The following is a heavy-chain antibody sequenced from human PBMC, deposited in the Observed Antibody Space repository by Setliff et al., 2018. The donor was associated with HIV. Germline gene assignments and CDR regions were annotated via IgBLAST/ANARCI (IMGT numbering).Heavy chain of an antibody. V-gene: IGHV4-4*08. D-gene: IGHD1-1*01. J-gene: IGHJ3*02. CDR2: VPASGTT. CDR3: AKEGSWNDDSGAFNI. CDR1: GGSMSRVY. Sequence: SETLSLTCSVSGGSMSRVYWTWIRQPPGKGLEWIGYVPASGTTKYNPSLQSRVTISGDSSKNQFSLRLSSVTAADTAVYYCAKEGSWNDDSGAFNIWGQGTMGTVS.